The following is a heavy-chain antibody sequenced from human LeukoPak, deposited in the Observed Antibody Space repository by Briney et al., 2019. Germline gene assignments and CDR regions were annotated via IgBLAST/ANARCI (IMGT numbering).Heavy chain of an antibody. CDR2: ISSSSSTI. J-gene: IGHJ4*02. Sequence: GGSLRLSCAASGFTFSSYSMNWVRQAPGKGLEWVSYISSSSSTIYYADSVKGRFTISRDNAKNSLYLQMNRLRAEDTAVYYCARDTGIAAAGDLDYWGQGTLVTVSS. D-gene: IGHD6-13*01. V-gene: IGHV3-48*01. CDR3: ARDTGIAAAGDLDY. CDR1: GFTFSSYS.